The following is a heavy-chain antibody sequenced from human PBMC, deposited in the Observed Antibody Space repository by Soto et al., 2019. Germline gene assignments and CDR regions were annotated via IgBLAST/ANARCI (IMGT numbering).Heavy chain of an antibody. V-gene: IGHV4-4*02. Sequence: QVQLQESGPGLVKPSGTLSLTCAVSGGSISSSNWWSWVRQPPGKGLEWIGEIYHSGSTNYNPSLKSPVTISVDKSKNQFSLKLSSVTAADTAVYYCARAAMGGSSWQFDYWGQGTLVTVSS. CDR1: GGSISSSNW. J-gene: IGHJ4*02. CDR3: ARAAMGGSSWQFDY. CDR2: IYHSGST. D-gene: IGHD6-13*01.